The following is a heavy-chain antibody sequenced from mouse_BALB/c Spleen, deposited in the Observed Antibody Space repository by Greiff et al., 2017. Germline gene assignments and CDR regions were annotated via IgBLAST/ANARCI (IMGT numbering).Heavy chain of an antibody. Sequence: EVKLVESGPGLVKPSQSLSLTCTVTGYSITSDYAWNWIRQFPGNKLEWMGYISYSGSTSYNPSLKSRISITRDTSKNQFFLQLNSVTTEDTATYYCAIYYDYEYYFDYWGQGTTLTVSS. V-gene: IGHV3-2*02. CDR1: GYSITSDYA. CDR2: ISYSGST. J-gene: IGHJ2*01. D-gene: IGHD2-4*01. CDR3: AIYYDYEYYFDY.